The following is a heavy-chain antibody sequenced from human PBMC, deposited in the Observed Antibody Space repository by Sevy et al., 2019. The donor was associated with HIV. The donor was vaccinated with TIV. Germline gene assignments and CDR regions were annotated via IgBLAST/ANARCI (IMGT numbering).Heavy chain of an antibody. CDR3: AREGYCSSTSCYNV. J-gene: IGHJ6*04. CDR2: IIPIFGTA. V-gene: IGHV1-69*06. CDR1: GGTFSSYA. Sequence: ATVKVSCKASGGTFSSYAISWVRQAPGQGLEWMGGIIPIFGTANYAQKFQGRVTITADKSTSTAYMELSSLRSEDTAVYYCAREGYCSSTSCYNVWGKGTTVTVSS. D-gene: IGHD2-2*02.